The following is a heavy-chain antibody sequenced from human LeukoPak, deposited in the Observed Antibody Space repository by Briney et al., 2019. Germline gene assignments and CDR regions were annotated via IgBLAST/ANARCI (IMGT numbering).Heavy chain of an antibody. D-gene: IGHD6-19*01. CDR3: ATGDGVAGFDY. CDR2: FDPEDGET. Sequence: ASVKVSCKVSGYTLTELSMHWVRQAPGKGLEWMGGFDPEDGETIYAQKFQGRVTITEDTSTDTAYMELSSLRSEDTAVYYCATGDGVAGFDYWGQGTLVTVSS. V-gene: IGHV1-24*01. CDR1: GYTLTELS. J-gene: IGHJ4*02.